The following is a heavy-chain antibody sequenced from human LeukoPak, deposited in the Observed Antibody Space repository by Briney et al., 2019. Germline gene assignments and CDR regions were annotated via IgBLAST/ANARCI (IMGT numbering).Heavy chain of an antibody. CDR3: ARAPLGSYQKFYFDY. Sequence: HPGGSLRPSCAASGFTFSSYAMHWVRQAPGKGLEWVAVISYDGSNKYYADSVKGRFTISRDNAKNSLSLQMNSLRAEDTAVYYCARAPLGSYQKFYFDYWGQGTLVTVSS. V-gene: IGHV3-30*04. J-gene: IGHJ4*02. CDR1: GFTFSSYA. CDR2: ISYDGSNK. D-gene: IGHD3-16*02.